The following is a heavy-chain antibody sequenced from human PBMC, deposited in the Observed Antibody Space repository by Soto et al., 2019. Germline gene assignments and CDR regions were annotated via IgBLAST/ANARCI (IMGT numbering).Heavy chain of an antibody. V-gene: IGHV1-18*01. CDR3: AREMVRGVGSDY. D-gene: IGHD3-10*01. CDR1: GYTFTSYG. J-gene: IGHJ4*02. Sequence: ASVKVSCKASGYTFTSYGISWVRQAPGQGLEWMGWISTHNGNTKYAQKLQGRVTMTTDTSTSTAYMELRSLRSDDTAVFYCAREMVRGVGSDYWGQGTLVTVSS. CDR2: ISTHNGNT.